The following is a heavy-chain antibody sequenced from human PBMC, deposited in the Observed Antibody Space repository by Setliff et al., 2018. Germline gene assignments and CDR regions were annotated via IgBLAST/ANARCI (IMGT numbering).Heavy chain of an antibody. CDR2: ISTRNDDT. D-gene: IGHD4-17*01. Sequence: ASVKVSCKASGYIFTRYRITWVRQSPGQGLEWMGWISTRNDDTGYAQKFKGRVTLTTDTSTNTAYMELRSLRSDDTAVYYCARRSGDRGMTTGWPDDFDYWGRGTRVT. CDR3: ARRSGDRGMTTGWPDDFDY. CDR1: GYIFTRYR. J-gene: IGHJ4*01. V-gene: IGHV1-18*01.